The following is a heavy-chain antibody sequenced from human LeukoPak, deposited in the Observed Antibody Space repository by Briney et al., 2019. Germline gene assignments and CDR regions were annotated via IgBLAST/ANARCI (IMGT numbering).Heavy chain of an antibody. D-gene: IGHD6-6*01. CDR3: ARGEAARDYFDY. Sequence: SETLSLTCTVSGGSISSYYWSWIRQPPGKGLEWIGYIYYSGSTNYNPSLKSRVTISVDTSKNQFSLKLSSVTAADTAVYYCARGEAARDYFDYWGQGTLVTVSS. V-gene: IGHV4-59*12. CDR1: GGSISSYY. J-gene: IGHJ4*02. CDR2: IYYSGST.